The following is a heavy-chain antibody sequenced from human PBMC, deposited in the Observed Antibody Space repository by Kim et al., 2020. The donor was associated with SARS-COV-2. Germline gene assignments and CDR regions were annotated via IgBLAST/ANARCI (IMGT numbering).Heavy chain of an antibody. CDR1: GGSFSGYY. Sequence: SETLSLTCAVYGGSFSGYYWSWIRQPPGKGLEWIGEINHSGSTNYNPSLKSRVTISVDTSKNQFSLKLSSLTAADTAVYYCARRYYYDSSGYYSYRRYPSWFDPWGQGTLVTVSS. D-gene: IGHD3-22*01. CDR3: ARRYYYDSSGYYSYRRYPSWFDP. V-gene: IGHV4-34*01. CDR2: INHSGST. J-gene: IGHJ5*02.